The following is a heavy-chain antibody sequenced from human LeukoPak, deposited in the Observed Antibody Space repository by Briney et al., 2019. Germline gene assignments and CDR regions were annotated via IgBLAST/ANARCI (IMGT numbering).Heavy chain of an antibody. CDR3: ALLKGDIVAKIFGDQDVSDI. D-gene: IGHD5-12*01. J-gene: IGHJ3*02. CDR1: GFTFRSYT. V-gene: IGHV3-21*01. Sequence: PGGSLRLSCAASGFTFRSYTMNWVRQAPGKGLEWVSSISTSSNYIYYADSVKGRFTISRDNAKNSVYLQMNSLKAEDTAVYYCALLKGDIVAKIFGDQDVSDIWGQGTTVTVSS. CDR2: ISTSSNYI.